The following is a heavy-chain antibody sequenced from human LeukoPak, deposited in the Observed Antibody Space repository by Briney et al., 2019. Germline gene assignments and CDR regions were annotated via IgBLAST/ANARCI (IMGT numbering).Heavy chain of an antibody. CDR2: ISHSGST. CDR3: ARINTIMATFDY. J-gene: IGHJ4*02. CDR1: GYFINSNYY. V-gene: IGHV4-38-2*02. Sequence: SETLSLTCTVSGYFINSNYYWGWIRQPPGKGQEWIATISHSGSTYYNPSLKSRVTISVETSKNQFSLKLSSVTAADTAVYYCARINTIMATFDYWGQGTLVTVSS. D-gene: IGHD5-24*01.